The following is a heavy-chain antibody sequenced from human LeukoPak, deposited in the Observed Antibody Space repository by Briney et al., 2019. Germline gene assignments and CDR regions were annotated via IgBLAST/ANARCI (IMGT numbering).Heavy chain of an antibody. Sequence: GGSLRLSCAASGFTFSSYAMSWVRQAPGKGLEWVSAISGSGGSTYYADSEKGRFTISRDNSKNTLYLQMNSLRAEDTAVYYCAKVSKAPLSIQYYFDYWGQGTLVTVSS. CDR3: AKVSKAPLSIQYYFDY. V-gene: IGHV3-23*01. CDR2: ISGSGGST. J-gene: IGHJ4*02. CDR1: GFTFSSYA.